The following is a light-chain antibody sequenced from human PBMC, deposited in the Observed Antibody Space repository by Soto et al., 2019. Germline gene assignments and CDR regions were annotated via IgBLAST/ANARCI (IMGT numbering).Light chain of an antibody. V-gene: IGKV3-11*01. CDR3: QQRNKWPPIFT. Sequence: EIVLTQSPATLSLSPGERATLSCRASQSVSTYLAWYQQKPGQSPRLLVYDVSIRATGIPARFSGSGSGTDFTLTISSLEPEDLAVYYCQQRNKWPPIFTFGPGTKVDF. J-gene: IGKJ3*01. CDR1: QSVSTY. CDR2: DVS.